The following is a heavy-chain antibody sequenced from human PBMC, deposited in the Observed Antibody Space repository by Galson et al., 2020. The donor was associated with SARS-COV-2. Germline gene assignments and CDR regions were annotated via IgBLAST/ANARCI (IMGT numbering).Heavy chain of an antibody. CDR2: IYWDDDK. D-gene: IGHD2-21*02. V-gene: IGHV2-5*02. CDR3: AHNFPGDNRNWCDP. J-gene: IGHJ5*02. Sequence: KMSGPTLVKPTQTLTLTCTFSGFSLSTRGVGVAWIRQPPGKALQWLALIYWDDDKRYSPSLKSRLSITKDTSKNQVVLTMTNMDPVDTATYYWAHNFPGDNRNWCDPWGQGTLVTVSS. CDR1: GFSLSTRGVG.